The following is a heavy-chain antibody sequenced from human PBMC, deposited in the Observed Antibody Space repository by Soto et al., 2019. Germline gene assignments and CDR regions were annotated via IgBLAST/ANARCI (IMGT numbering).Heavy chain of an antibody. Sequence: GSLRLSCAASGFTFSSYAMHWVRQAPGKGLEYVSAISYNGGSTYYANSVKGRFTISRDNSKNTLYLQMNSLRAEDTAVYYCARDHYYDSSGYYDYWGQGTLVTVSS. J-gene: IGHJ4*02. CDR3: ARDHYYDSSGYYDY. CDR1: GFTFSSYA. V-gene: IGHV3-64*01. D-gene: IGHD3-22*01. CDR2: ISYNGGST.